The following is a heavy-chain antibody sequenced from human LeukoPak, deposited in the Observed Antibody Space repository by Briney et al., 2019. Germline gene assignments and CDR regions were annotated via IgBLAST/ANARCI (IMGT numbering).Heavy chain of an antibody. CDR3: ARVAYDSSGYYFQYYLDY. D-gene: IGHD3-22*01. Sequence: GGSLRLSCAASGFTFSSYWMSWVRQAPGKGLEWVANIKQDGSEKYYVDSVKGRFTISRDNAKNSLYLQMNSLRAEDTAVYYCARVAYDSSGYYFQYYLDYWGQGTLVTVSS. CDR1: GFTFSSYW. V-gene: IGHV3-7*01. J-gene: IGHJ4*02. CDR2: IKQDGSEK.